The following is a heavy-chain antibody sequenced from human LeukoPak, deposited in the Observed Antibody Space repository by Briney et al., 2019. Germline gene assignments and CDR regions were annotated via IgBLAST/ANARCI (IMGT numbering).Heavy chain of an antibody. D-gene: IGHD6-13*01. CDR2: IKQDGTEK. Sequence: QPGESLRLSCAASGFSFTTHWMSWVRQAPGKGLEWVANIKQDGTEKYYVDSVKGRFTISRDNAKNSLYLQMNSLRAEDTAVYYCARDRGIAAAGYWFDPWGQGTLVTVSS. CDR3: ARDRGIAAAGYWFDP. CDR1: GFSFTTHW. J-gene: IGHJ5*02. V-gene: IGHV3-7*03.